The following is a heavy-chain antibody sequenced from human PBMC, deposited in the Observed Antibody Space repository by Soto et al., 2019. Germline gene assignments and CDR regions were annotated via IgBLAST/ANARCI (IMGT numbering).Heavy chain of an antibody. Sequence: QPGGSLRLSCAASGFTFSSYGMHWVRKAPGKGLEWVAVISYDGSNKYYADSVKGRFTISRDNSKNTLYLQMNSLRAEDTAVYYCAKDRLTSATYYDFWSGYPLANSRTSHYGMDVWGQGTTVTVSS. V-gene: IGHV3-30*18. CDR2: ISYDGSNK. CDR3: AKDRLTSATYYDFWSGYPLANSRTSHYGMDV. J-gene: IGHJ6*02. CDR1: GFTFSSYG. D-gene: IGHD3-3*01.